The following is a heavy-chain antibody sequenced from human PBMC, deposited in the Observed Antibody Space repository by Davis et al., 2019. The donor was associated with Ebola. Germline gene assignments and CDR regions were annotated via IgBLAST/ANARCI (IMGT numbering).Heavy chain of an antibody. D-gene: IGHD5-18*01. CDR1: AFTFSNYW. CDR3: ASGLRGYSYGNWFDP. CDR2: INSDGTFT. Sequence: GESLKISCAASAFTFSNYWMYWVRQAPGEGLMCVSRINSDGTFTTYADSVKGRFTISRDNAENSLYLQMNSLRAEDTAVYYCASGLRGYSYGNWFDPWGQGTLVTVSS. V-gene: IGHV3-74*01. J-gene: IGHJ5*02.